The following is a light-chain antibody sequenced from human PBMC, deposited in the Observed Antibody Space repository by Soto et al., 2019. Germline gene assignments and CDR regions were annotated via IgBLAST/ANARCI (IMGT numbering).Light chain of an antibody. CDR2: DND. CDR3: ASWDGSLTTVV. V-gene: IGLV1-51*01. CDR1: TSNIANNY. Sequence: QSALTQPPSVSAAPGQKVSISCSGGTSNIANNYVSWYQHLPRTAPKLLIYDNDKRPSGIPARFSASKSGTSATLGISGLLTGDEAVYFCASWDGSLTTVVFGGGTQLTVL. J-gene: IGLJ3*02.